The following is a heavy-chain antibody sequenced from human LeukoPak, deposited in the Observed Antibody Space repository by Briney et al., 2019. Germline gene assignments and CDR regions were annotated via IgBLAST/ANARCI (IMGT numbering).Heavy chain of an antibody. CDR2: ISAYNGNT. Sequence: ASVKVSCKASGYAFTSYGSNWVRRAPGQGLEWMGWISAYNGNTHYAQKLQGRVTMTTDTSTSTAYMELRSLRSDDTAVYYCGRVPEIVATSHYYGMDVWGKGTTVTVSS. V-gene: IGHV1-18*04. J-gene: IGHJ6*04. CDR1: GYAFTSYG. D-gene: IGHD5-12*01. CDR3: GRVPEIVATSHYYGMDV.